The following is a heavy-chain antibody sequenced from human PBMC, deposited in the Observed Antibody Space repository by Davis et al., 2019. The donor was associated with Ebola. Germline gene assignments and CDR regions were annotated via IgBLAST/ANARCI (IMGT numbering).Heavy chain of an antibody. CDR1: GFTFSDYA. Sequence: GESLKISCSASGFTFSDYAMTWVRQAPGRGLEWVANIKQDGSEKYYMDSVKGRFTISRDNTKNSLYLQMNNLRAEDTALYYCARGWRYPGAWGQGTLVTVSS. D-gene: IGHD2-2*02. J-gene: IGHJ5*02. CDR2: IKQDGSEK. V-gene: IGHV3-7*01. CDR3: ARGWRYPGA.